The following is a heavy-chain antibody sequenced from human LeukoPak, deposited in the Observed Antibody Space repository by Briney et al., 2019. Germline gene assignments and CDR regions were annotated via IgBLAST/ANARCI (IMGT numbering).Heavy chain of an antibody. J-gene: IGHJ4*02. CDR1: GFTFSSYA. D-gene: IGHD2-2*01. CDR2: ISYDGSNK. V-gene: IGHV3-30-3*01. Sequence: GGSLRLSCAASGFTFSSYAMHWVRQAPGKGLEWVAVISYDGSNKYYADSVKGRFTISRDNSKNTLYLQMNSLRAEATAVYYCARSESVPAASDYWGQGTLVTVSS. CDR3: ARSESVPAASDY.